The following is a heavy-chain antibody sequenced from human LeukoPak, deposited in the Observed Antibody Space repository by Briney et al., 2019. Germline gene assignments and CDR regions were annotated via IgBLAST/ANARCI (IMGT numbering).Heavy chain of an antibody. CDR1: GGSVSGYY. D-gene: IGHD6-6*01. J-gene: IGHJ5*02. Sequence: SETLSLTCTVSGGSVSGYYWSRIRQPPGKGLEWIGYIYYSGSTNYNPSLKSRVTISVDTSENQFSLKLTSVTAADTAVYYCARDREYSSSGLVWFDPWGHGILFTVSS. CDR2: IYYSGST. V-gene: IGHV4-59*02. CDR3: ARDREYSSSGLVWFDP.